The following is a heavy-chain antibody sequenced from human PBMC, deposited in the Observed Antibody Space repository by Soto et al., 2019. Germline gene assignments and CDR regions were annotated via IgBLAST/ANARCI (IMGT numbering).Heavy chain of an antibody. CDR2: IYYSGST. Sequence: QVQLQESGPGLVKPSQTLSLTCTVSGGSISSGGYYWSWIRKHPGKGLEWIGYIYYSGSTYYNPSLKSRVTISVDTSKNQFSLKLSSVTAADTAVYYCARDRRGQWLVESNGMDVWGQGTTVTVSS. CDR1: GGSISSGGYY. CDR3: ARDRRGQWLVESNGMDV. V-gene: IGHV4-31*03. D-gene: IGHD6-19*01. J-gene: IGHJ6*02.